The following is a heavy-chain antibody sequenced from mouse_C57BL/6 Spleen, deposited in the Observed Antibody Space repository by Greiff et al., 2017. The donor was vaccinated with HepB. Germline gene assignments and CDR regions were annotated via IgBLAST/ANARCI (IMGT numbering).Heavy chain of an antibody. CDR2: IDPENGDT. V-gene: IGHV14-4*01. D-gene: IGHD1-1*01. CDR3: TTHYYGSTYYFDY. J-gene: IGHJ2*01. CDR1: GFNIKDDY. Sequence: VQLQQSGAELVRPGASVKLSCTASGFNIKDDYMHWVKQRPEQGLEWIGWIDPENGDTEYASKFQGKATITADTSSNTAYLQLSSLTSEDTAVYYWTTHYYGSTYYFDYWGQGTTLTVSS.